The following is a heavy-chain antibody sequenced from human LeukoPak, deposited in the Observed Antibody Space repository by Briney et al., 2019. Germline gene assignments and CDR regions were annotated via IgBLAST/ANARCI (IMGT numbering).Heavy chain of an antibody. Sequence: ASVKVSCKASGYTFPSYYMNWVRQAPGQGLEWMGKINPSDGSTDFAQNFQGRVTMTRDTSTSTVYMELSSLRSEDTAVYYCVRGWWGTDYGWTNWFDPWGQGTLVTVSS. CDR1: GYTFPSYY. D-gene: IGHD4-17*01. J-gene: IGHJ5*02. CDR3: VRGWWGTDYGWTNWFDP. V-gene: IGHV1-46*01. CDR2: INPSDGST.